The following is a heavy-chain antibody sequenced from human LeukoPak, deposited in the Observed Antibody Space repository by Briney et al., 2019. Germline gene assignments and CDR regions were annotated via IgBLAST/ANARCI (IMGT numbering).Heavy chain of an antibody. D-gene: IGHD3-10*01. CDR3: ARERKFHYYYYGSGSPIGWFDP. CDR2: ISSSSSYI. Sequence: GGSLRLSCAASGFTFSSYSMNWVRQAPGKGLEWVSSISSSSSYIYYADSVKGRFTISRDNAKNSLYLQMNSLRAEDTAVYYCARERKFHYYYYGSGSPIGWFDPWGQGTLVTVSS. V-gene: IGHV3-21*01. J-gene: IGHJ5*02. CDR1: GFTFSSYS.